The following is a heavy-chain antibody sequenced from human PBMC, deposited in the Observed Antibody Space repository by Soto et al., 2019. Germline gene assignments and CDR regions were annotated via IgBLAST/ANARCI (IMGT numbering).Heavy chain of an antibody. Sequence: RESLQISCQGSGYNFATHWIGWVRHKAGKGLEWMGIIFPGDAETRYSPSFQGHITISADKSISIAYLRWSSLKASDTGMYYCATPGGFGMDVWGQGTTVTVA. J-gene: IGHJ6*02. CDR3: ATPGGFGMDV. CDR1: GYNFATHW. D-gene: IGHD5-12*01. CDR2: IFPGDAET. V-gene: IGHV5-51*01.